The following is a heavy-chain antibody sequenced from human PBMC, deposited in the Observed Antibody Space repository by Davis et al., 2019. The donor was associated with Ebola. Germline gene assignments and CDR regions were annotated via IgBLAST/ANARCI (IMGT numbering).Heavy chain of an antibody. CDR2: MNPNSGNT. CDR1: GYTFTSYD. D-gene: IGHD3-9*01. V-gene: IGHV1-8*02. Sequence: AASVKVSCKASGYTFTSYDINWVRQATGQGLEWMGWMNPNSGNTGYAQKFQGRVTMTRDTSTSTVYMELSSLRSEDTAVYYCARGQILLTGPNFDYWGQGTLVTVSS. J-gene: IGHJ4*02. CDR3: ARGQILLTGPNFDY.